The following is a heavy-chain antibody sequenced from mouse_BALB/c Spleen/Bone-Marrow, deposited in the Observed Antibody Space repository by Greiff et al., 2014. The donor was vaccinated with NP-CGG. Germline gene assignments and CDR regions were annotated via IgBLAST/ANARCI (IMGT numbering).Heavy chain of an antibody. CDR1: GYSFAGYT. V-gene: IGHV1-18*01. Sequence: EVQLQQSGPELVKPGASMKISCKASGYSFAGYTMNWVKQSHGKNLEWIGLINPYNCGSSYNQKFKGKATLTVDKSSSTAYMELLSLTSEDSAVYYCAREGYGSCYGFAYWGQGTLVTVSA. J-gene: IGHJ3*01. D-gene: IGHD1-1*01. CDR3: AREGYGSCYGFAY. CDR2: INPYNCGS.